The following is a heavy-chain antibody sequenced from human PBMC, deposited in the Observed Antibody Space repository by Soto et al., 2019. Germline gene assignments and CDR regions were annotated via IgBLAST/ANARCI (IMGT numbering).Heavy chain of an antibody. CDR2: IYYSGST. J-gene: IGHJ4*02. CDR1: GGSISSGDYY. Sequence: SETLSLTCTVSGGSISSGDYYWSWIRQPPGKGLEWIGYIYYSGSTYYNPSLKSRVTISVDTSKNQFSLKLSSVTAADTAVYYCARGNYDYVWGSYNSPNFDYWGQGTLVTVSS. CDR3: ARGNYDYVWGSYNSPNFDY. V-gene: IGHV4-30-4*01. D-gene: IGHD3-16*01.